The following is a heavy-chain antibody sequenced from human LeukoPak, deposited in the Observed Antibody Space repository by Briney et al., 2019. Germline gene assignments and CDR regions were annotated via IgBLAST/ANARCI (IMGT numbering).Heavy chain of an antibody. D-gene: IGHD5-12*01. J-gene: IGHJ3*02. CDR2: MNPNSGNT. CDR1: GYTFTSYD. CDR3: AVGTDIVATIYQVDAFDI. V-gene: IGHV1-8*01. Sequence: GASVKVSCKASGYTFTSYDINWVRQATGQGLEWMGWMNPNSGNTGYAQKFQGRVTMTRNTSISTAYMELSSLRSEDTAVYYCAVGTDIVATIYQVDAFDIWGQGTMVTVSS.